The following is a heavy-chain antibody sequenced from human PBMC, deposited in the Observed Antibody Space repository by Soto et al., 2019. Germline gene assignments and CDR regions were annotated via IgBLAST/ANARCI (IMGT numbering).Heavy chain of an antibody. CDR2: INPSGGST. CDR3: ARSPLLRYYGSGSYSPFDY. V-gene: IGHV1-46*01. D-gene: IGHD3-10*01. Sequence: QVQLVQSGAEVKKPGASVKVSCKASGYTFTSYYMHWVRQAPGQGLEWMGIINPSGGSTSYAQKFQGRVTVVRDTSTSTVYMELSSLRSEDTAVYYCARSPLLRYYGSGSYSPFDYWGQGTLVTVSS. CDR1: GYTFTSYY. J-gene: IGHJ4*02.